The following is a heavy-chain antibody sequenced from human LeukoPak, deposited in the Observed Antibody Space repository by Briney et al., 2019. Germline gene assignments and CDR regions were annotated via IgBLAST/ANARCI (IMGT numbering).Heavy chain of an antibody. Sequence: GGSLRLSCAVSGFTFSSYWMNWVRPAPGKGRRWVSRIASDGSSTTYADSVNGRFSISRDNAKNTLYLQMNSLRVEDTAVYYCARGRPHGNDYWGQGPLVTVSS. V-gene: IGHV3-74*01. CDR2: IASDGSST. CDR1: GFTFSSYW. D-gene: IGHD4-23*01. CDR3: ARGRPHGNDY. J-gene: IGHJ4*02.